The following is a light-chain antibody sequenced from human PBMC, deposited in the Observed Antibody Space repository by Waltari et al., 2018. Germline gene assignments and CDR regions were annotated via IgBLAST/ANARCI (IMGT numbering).Light chain of an antibody. CDR2: YVS. J-gene: IGLJ3*02. Sequence: WYKPPPGKAPELMFLYVSKRPSGVSHRFSASASGDMASLTISGLQADDEGDYYCSSYTGRNSWVFGGGTKLTVL. CDR3: SSYTGRNSWV. V-gene: IGLV2-14*04.